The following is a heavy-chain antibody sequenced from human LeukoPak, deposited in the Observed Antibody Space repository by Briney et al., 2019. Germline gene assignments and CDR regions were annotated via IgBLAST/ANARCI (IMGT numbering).Heavy chain of an antibody. CDR2: ISGSGGST. V-gene: IGHV3-23*01. D-gene: IGHD4-17*01. Sequence: PGGSLRLSCAASGFTFSSYAMSWVRQAPGKGLEWVSGISGSGGSTYYADSVKGRFTISRDNSKNTLFLQMNSLRAEDTAVYYCAKLYGTYYYYMDVWGKGTTVTVSS. CDR1: GFTFSSYA. J-gene: IGHJ6*03. CDR3: AKLYGTYYYYMDV.